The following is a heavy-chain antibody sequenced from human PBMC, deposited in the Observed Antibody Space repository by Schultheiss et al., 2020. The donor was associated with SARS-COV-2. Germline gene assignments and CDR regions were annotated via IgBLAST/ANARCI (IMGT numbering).Heavy chain of an antibody. Sequence: ASVKVSCKASGYTFTSYDINWVRQATGQGLEWMGWMNPNSGNTGYAQKFQGRVTMTRNTSISTAYMELSSLRSEDTAVYYCARASCSSTSCSTNWFDPWGQGTLVTVSS. J-gene: IGHJ5*02. CDR1: GYTFTSYD. CDR2: MNPNSGNT. V-gene: IGHV1-8*01. CDR3: ARASCSSTSCSTNWFDP. D-gene: IGHD2-2*01.